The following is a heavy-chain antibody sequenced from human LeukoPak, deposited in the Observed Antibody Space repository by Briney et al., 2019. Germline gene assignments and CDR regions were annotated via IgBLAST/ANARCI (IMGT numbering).Heavy chain of an antibody. CDR3: ARIPLGYSGAYYFDS. CDR1: GGSISIYY. CDR2: VYISGST. J-gene: IGHJ4*02. D-gene: IGHD5-12*01. Sequence: SETLSLTCSVSGGSISIYYWSWIRQPPGKGLEWIGYVYISGSTNYNPSLRSRFTIALDTSKRQFSLKLSSVTAADTALYYCARIPLGYSGAYYFDSWGQGTLVTVSS. V-gene: IGHV4-4*09.